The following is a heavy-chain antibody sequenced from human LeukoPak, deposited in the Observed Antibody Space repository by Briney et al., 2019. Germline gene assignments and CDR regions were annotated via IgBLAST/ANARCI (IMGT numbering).Heavy chain of an antibody. CDR2: INAGNGNT. V-gene: IGHV1-3*01. J-gene: IGHJ5*02. CDR3: ARESHYYYDSSGYIGGFDP. D-gene: IGHD3-22*01. CDR1: GYTFTSYA. Sequence: ASVKVSCKASGYTFTSYAMHWVRQAPGQRLEWMGWINAGNGNTKYSQKFQGRVTITRDTSTSTVYMELSSLRSEDTAVYYCARESHYYYDSSGYIGGFDPWGQGTLVTVSS.